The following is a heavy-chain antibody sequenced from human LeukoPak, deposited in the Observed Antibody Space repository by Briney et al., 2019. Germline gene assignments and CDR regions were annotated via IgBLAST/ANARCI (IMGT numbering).Heavy chain of an antibody. J-gene: IGHJ5*02. CDR2: ISDDGNNP. CDR1: GFTFSSYP. V-gene: IGHV3-30-3*01. D-gene: IGHD1-14*01. CDR3: ANKPAGFDP. Sequence: GGSLRLSCAASGFTFSSYPIHWVRQAPGKGLDWVAVISDDGNNPYYSDSVKGRFTISRDNSKNTVYLQMNSLRAEDTAVHYCANKPAGFDPWGQGTLVTVSS.